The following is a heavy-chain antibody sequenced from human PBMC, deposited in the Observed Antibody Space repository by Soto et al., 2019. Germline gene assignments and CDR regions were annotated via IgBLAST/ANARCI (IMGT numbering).Heavy chain of an antibody. CDR1: GFTFSSYA. V-gene: IGHV3-30-3*01. Sequence: QVQLVEAGGGVVQPGRSLRLSCAASGFTFSSYAMHWVRQAPGKGLEWVAVISYDGSNKYYADSVKGRFTTSRDNSKNTLYLQMNSLRAEDTAVYYCALGATTYYYYGMDVWGQGTTVTVSS. CDR3: ALGATTYYYYGMDV. J-gene: IGHJ6*02. CDR2: ISYDGSNK. D-gene: IGHD1-26*01.